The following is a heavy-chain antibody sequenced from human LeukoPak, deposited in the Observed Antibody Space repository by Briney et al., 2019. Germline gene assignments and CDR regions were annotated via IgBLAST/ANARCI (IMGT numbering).Heavy chain of an antibody. D-gene: IGHD1-26*01. Sequence: GGSLRLSCSASGFSFNNFGMHWVRQAPGKGLEWVAVISYDGNNKHYVDSVKGRFTISRDNSKNTVYLQMNSLRAEDTAVYYCARDLSSGYSGNYGAFEYWGQGTLVIVSS. CDR2: ISYDGNNK. J-gene: IGHJ4*02. CDR1: GFSFNNFG. V-gene: IGHV3-30*03. CDR3: ARDLSSGYSGNYGAFEY.